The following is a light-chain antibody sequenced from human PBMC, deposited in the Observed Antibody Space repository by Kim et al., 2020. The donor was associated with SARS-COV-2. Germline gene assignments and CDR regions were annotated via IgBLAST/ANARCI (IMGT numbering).Light chain of an antibody. CDR2: QDS. J-gene: IGLJ3*02. V-gene: IGLV3-1*01. CDR3: QAWDSSLWV. Sequence: SYELTQPPSVSVSPGQTASITCSGDKLGDKYACWYQQKPGQSPVLVIYQDSKRPSGFPERFSGSNSGNTATLTISGTQAMDEADYYCQAWDSSLWVFGGGTRLTDL. CDR1: KLGDKY.